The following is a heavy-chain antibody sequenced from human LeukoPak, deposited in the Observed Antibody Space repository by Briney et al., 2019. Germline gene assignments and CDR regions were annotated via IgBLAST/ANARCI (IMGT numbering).Heavy chain of an antibody. Sequence: PSETLSLTCAVSGYSISGGYYWGWIRQPPGKGLEWIGSIYHSGSTYYNPSLKSRVTISVDTSKNQFSLKLSSVTAADTAVYYCARDAKYFDWLIDYWGQGTLVTVSS. CDR1: GYSISGGYY. CDR2: IYHSGST. D-gene: IGHD3-9*01. CDR3: ARDAKYFDWLIDY. V-gene: IGHV4-38-2*02. J-gene: IGHJ4*02.